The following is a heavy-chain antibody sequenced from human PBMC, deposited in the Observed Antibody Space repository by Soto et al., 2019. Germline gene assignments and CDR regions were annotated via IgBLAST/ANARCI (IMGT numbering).Heavy chain of an antibody. CDR3: ARGSDDFWSGYYTGWFDP. J-gene: IGHJ5*02. CDR1: GGSFSGYY. D-gene: IGHD3-3*01. Sequence: SETLSLTCAVYGGSFSGYYWSWIRQPPGKGLEWIGEINHSGSTNYNPSLKSRVTISVDTSKNEFSLKLSSVTAADTAVYYCARGSDDFWSGYYTGWFDPWGQGTLVTVSS. V-gene: IGHV4-34*01. CDR2: INHSGST.